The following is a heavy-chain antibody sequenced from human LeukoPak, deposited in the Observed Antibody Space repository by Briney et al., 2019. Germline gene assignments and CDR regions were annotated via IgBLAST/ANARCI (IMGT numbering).Heavy chain of an antibody. Sequence: HSGGSLRLSCAASKFNISYNYMSWVRQAPGKGLEWVSLIYSGGKIYYADSVKGRFTISRDNAKNSLYLQMNSLGAEDTAVYYCARDRRGYSVSLFDCWGQGTLVTVSS. CDR2: IYSGGKI. V-gene: IGHV3-53*01. J-gene: IGHJ4*02. CDR1: KFNISYNY. CDR3: ARDRRGYSVSLFDC. D-gene: IGHD5/OR15-5a*01.